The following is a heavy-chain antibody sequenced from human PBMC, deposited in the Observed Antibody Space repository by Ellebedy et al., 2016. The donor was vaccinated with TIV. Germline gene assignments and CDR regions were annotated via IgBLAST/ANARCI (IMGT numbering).Heavy chain of an antibody. J-gene: IGHJ6*02. CDR3: VKGAYPVPTVMAG. Sequence: GESLKISCAASGFTVSGMHWVRQAPGKGLEWVAFIRSDGSTKYYADSAKGRFTISRDDSKSTLYLQMSSLRLDDTAVYYCVKGAYPVPTVMAGWGQGATVIVSS. CDR1: GFTVSG. CDR2: IRSDGSTK. D-gene: IGHD4-17*01. V-gene: IGHV3-30*02.